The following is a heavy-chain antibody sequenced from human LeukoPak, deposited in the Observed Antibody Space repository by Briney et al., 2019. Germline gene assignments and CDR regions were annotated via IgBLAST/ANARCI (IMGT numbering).Heavy chain of an antibody. Sequence: GASVKVSCKASGYTFSSYGSSWLRQAPGQGLEWMGWISAYNGNTNYAQKLQGRVTMTTDTSTSTAYMELRSLRSDDTAVYYCARFHGVFTYYYDSSGYYPFDYWGQGTLVTVSS. D-gene: IGHD3-22*01. J-gene: IGHJ4*02. CDR2: ISAYNGNT. V-gene: IGHV1-18*04. CDR1: GYTFSSYG. CDR3: ARFHGVFTYYYDSSGYYPFDY.